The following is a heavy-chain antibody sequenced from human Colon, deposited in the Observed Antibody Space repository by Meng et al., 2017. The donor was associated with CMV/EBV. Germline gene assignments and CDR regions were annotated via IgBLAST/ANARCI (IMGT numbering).Heavy chain of an antibody. CDR3: ARDRYYYGSGSHWYFDY. V-gene: IGHV1-46*01. CDR2: INPSGGST. CDR1: VYTFTSYY. J-gene: IGHJ4*02. Sequence: ASVNVSFKSSVYTFTSYYMHWVRQAPGQGREWMGIINPSGGSTSYAQKFQGRVTMTRDTSTSTVYMELSRLRSEDTAVYDCARDRYYYGSGSHWYFDYWGQGTLVTVSS. D-gene: IGHD3-10*01.